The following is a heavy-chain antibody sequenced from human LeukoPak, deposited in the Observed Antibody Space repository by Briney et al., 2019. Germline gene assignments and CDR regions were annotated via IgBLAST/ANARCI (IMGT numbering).Heavy chain of an antibody. V-gene: IGHV3-23*01. CDR3: AKGGGYNSFEYFHL. D-gene: IGHD3-16*01. CDR1: GFIFSSYA. Sequence: GGSLRLSCAASGFIFSSYAMSWVRQAPGKGLEWVSGFSGSGGRTNYADSVAGRFTMSRDKPKNTLYLQMNSLRAEDTAVYYCAKGGGYNSFEYFHLWGQGTLVTVSS. J-gene: IGHJ1*01. CDR2: FSGSGGRT.